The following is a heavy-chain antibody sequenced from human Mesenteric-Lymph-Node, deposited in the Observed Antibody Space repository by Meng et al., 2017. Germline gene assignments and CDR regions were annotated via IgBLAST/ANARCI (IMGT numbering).Heavy chain of an antibody. CDR1: GFTFGDYY. Sequence: GGSLRLSCAASGFTFGDYYMGWIRQAPGKGLEWISYISKNSYTIYYADSVKGRFTISRDDAKNSLFLQMNNLRAEDTAVYYCARDAVASYYFDHWGQGTLVTVSS. CDR3: ARDAVASYYFDH. J-gene: IGHJ4*02. V-gene: IGHV3-11*04. CDR2: ISKNSYTI. D-gene: IGHD1-26*01.